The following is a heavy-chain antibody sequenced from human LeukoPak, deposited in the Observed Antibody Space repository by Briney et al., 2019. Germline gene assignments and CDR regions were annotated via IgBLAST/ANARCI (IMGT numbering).Heavy chain of an antibody. CDR3: TTDGDYSGYSGTNDY. D-gene: IGHD5-12*01. Sequence: EWFGRIKSKTEGGTTDYAAPVKGRFTISRDASQNPLYLQRNSLKTENPAVYYCTTDGDYSGYSGTNDYWGQGTLVTVSS. J-gene: IGHJ4*02. V-gene: IGHV3-15*01. CDR2: IKSKTEGGTT.